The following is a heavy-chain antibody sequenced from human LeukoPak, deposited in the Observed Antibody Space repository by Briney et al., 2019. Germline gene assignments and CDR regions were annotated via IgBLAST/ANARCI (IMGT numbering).Heavy chain of an antibody. CDR3: ARGFAYCGGDCLNWFDP. D-gene: IGHD2-21*02. CDR1: GFPFSSYA. Sequence: GGSLRLSCAASGFPFSSYAMNWVRQAPGKGLEWVSYISSSGSTIYYADSVKGRFTTSRDNAKNSLYLQMNSLRAEDTAVYYCARGFAYCGGDCLNWFDPWGQGTLVTVSS. J-gene: IGHJ5*02. V-gene: IGHV3-48*03. CDR2: ISSSGSTI.